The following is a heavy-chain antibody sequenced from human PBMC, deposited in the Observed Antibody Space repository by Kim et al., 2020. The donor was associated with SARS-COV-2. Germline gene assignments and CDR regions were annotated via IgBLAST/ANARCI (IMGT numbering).Heavy chain of an antibody. V-gene: IGHV3-15*01. CDR1: GFTFSNAW. CDR2: IKSKTDGGTT. D-gene: IGHD3-10*01. CDR3: TTRYIMRNYGSGSYYNVGPYYFDY. J-gene: IGHJ4*02. Sequence: GGSLRLSCAASGFTFSNAWMSWVRQAPGKGLEWVGRIKSKTDGGTTDYAAPVKGRFTISRDDSKNTLYLQMNSLKTEDTAVYYCTTRYIMRNYGSGSYYNVGPYYFDYWGQGTLVTVSS.